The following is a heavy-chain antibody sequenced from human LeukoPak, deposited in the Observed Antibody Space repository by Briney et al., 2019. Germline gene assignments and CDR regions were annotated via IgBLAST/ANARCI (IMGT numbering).Heavy chain of an antibody. CDR3: AKGVNYDILTGYFHAFDI. D-gene: IGHD3-9*01. V-gene: IGHV3-23*01. J-gene: IGHJ3*02. CDR2: ISGSGGST. CDR1: GFTFSIYA. Sequence: AGGSLRLSCAASGFTFSIYAMSLVRQAPGKGLEWVSAISGSGGSTYYADSVKGRFTISRDNSKNTLYLQMNSLRAEDTAVYYCAKGVNYDILTGYFHAFDIWGQGTMVTVSS.